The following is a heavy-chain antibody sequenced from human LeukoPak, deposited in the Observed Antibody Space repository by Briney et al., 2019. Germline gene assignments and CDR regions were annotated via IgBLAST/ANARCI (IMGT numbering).Heavy chain of an antibody. J-gene: IGHJ4*02. V-gene: IGHV3-9*01. D-gene: IGHD2-2*01. CDR1: GFTFDDYA. CDR2: ISWNSGSI. Sequence: GGSLRLSCAASGFTFDDYAMHWVRQAPGKGLEWVSGISWNSGSIGYADSVKGRFTISRDNAKNSLYLQMNSLRAEDTALYYCAKDANHLGYCSSTSCSFDYWGQGTLVTVSS. CDR3: AKDANHLGYCSSTSCSFDY.